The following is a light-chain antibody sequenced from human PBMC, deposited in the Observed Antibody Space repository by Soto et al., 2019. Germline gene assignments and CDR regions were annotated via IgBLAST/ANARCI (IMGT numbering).Light chain of an antibody. Sequence: SGSPGQSVTISCTGTSSDVGSYNRVAWYQQPPGTAPKLMIYEVSNRPSGVPDRFSGSKSGNTASLTISGLQAEDEADYYCNSYTSSDTYVFGTGTKVTVL. V-gene: IGLV2-18*02. J-gene: IGLJ1*01. CDR1: SSDVGSYNR. CDR3: NSYTSSDTYV. CDR2: EVS.